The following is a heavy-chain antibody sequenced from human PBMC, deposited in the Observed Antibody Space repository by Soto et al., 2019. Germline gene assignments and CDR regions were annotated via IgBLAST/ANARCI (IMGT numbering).Heavy chain of an antibody. Sequence: QVQLVQSGAEVKKPGSSVKVSCKASGRTFSSYAISWVRQAPGQGLEWMGGIIPIFGTANYAQKFQGRVTITADKSTSTVYVERSRLGSEDAAVYYGAETSSYCGGDCYFAWYFDLWGRGTLVTVSS. J-gene: IGHJ2*01. CDR1: GRTFSSYA. CDR2: IIPIFGTA. CDR3: AETSSYCGGDCYFAWYFDL. V-gene: IGHV1-69*06. D-gene: IGHD2-21*02.